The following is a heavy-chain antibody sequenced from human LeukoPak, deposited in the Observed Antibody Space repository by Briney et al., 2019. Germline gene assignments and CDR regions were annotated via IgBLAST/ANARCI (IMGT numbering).Heavy chain of an antibody. CDR1: GGSISSYY. V-gene: IGHV4-34*01. J-gene: IGHJ4*02. CDR3: AKGMVRRAAAVDY. Sequence: SETLSLTCTVSGGSISSYYWSWIRQPAGKGLEWIGEINHSGSTNYNPSLKSRVTISVDTSKNQFSLKLSSVTAADTAVYYCAKGMVRRAAAVDYWGRGTLVTVSS. CDR2: INHSGST. D-gene: IGHD2-2*01.